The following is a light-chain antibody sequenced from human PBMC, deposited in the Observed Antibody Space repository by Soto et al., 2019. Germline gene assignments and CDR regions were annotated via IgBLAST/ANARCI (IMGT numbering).Light chain of an antibody. J-gene: IGKJ4*01. Sequence: EIELTQSPATLSLSPGERATLYCRASQSVSSFLVWYQQKPGQAPRLLIYDAVNRVTGIPARFSGSGSGTDFTLTISSLEPEDFAVYYCQHRSNWPRLTFGGGTKGDIK. CDR1: QSVSSF. CDR3: QHRSNWPRLT. CDR2: DAV. V-gene: IGKV3-11*01.